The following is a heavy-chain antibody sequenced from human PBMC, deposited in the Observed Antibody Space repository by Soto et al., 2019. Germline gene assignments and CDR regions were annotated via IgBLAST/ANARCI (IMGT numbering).Heavy chain of an antibody. CDR3: ARGHPFYYYYGMDV. V-gene: IGHV3-7*01. CDR2: IKQDGSEK. CDR1: GFTFSSYW. Sequence: GGSLRLSCAAFGFTFSSYWMSWVRQAPGKGLEWVANIKQDGSEKYYVDSVKGRFTISRDNAKNSLYLQMNSLRAEDTAVYYCARGHPFYYYYGMDVWGQGTTVTVSS. J-gene: IGHJ6*02.